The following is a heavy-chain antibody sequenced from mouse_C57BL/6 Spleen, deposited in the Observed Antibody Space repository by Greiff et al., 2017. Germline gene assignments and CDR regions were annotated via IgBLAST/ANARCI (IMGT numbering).Heavy chain of an antibody. Sequence: VQLKQSGAELVKPGASVKLSCTASGFNIKDYYMHWVKQRTEQGLEWIGRIDPEDGETKYAPKFQGKATITADTSSNTSYLQLSSLTSEDTAVYYCARGPYDGYSYWYFDVWGTGTTVTVSS. V-gene: IGHV14-2*01. J-gene: IGHJ1*03. CDR1: GFNIKDYY. D-gene: IGHD2-3*01. CDR2: IDPEDGET. CDR3: ARGPYDGYSYWYFDV.